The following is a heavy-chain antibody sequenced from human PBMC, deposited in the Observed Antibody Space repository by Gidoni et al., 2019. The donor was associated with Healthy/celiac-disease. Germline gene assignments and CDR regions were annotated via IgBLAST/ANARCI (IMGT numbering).Heavy chain of an antibody. CDR2: INHSGST. CDR1: GGSFSGYY. Sequence: QVQLQQWGAGLLPPSETLSLTCAVHGGSFSGYYWSWVPQPHGKGLEWIGEINHSGSTNYNPSLKSRVTISVGTTKNQFYLKLSSVTAADTAGYYCARGPNDTVTTTRYFDLWGRGTLVTVSS. J-gene: IGHJ2*01. CDR3: ARGPNDTVTTTRYFDL. V-gene: IGHV4-34*01. D-gene: IGHD4-17*01.